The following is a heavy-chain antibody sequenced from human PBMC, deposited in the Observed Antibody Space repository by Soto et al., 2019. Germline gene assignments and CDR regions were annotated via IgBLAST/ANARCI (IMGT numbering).Heavy chain of an antibody. D-gene: IGHD5-12*01. CDR1: GFTFSSYG. V-gene: IGHV3-30*18. J-gene: IGHJ4*02. CDR3: AKDGGVGYSGYDLDY. Sequence: QVQLVESGGGVVQPGRSLRLSCAASGFTFSSYGMHWVRQAPGKGLEWVAVISYDGSNKYYADSVKGRFTISRDNSKNTLYLQMNSLRAEDTAVYYCAKDGGVGYSGYDLDYWGQGTLVPVSS. CDR2: ISYDGSNK.